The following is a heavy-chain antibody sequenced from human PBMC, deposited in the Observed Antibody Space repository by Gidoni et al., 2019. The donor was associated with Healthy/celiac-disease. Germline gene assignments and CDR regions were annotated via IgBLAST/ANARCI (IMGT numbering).Heavy chain of an antibody. Sequence: QVQLVQSGAEVKKPGSSVTVSCKASGGTFSSYAISWVRQAPGQGLEWMGRIIPILGIANYAQKFQGRVTITADKSTSTAYMELSSLRSEDTAVYYCARVTARYCSGGSCYPDYWGQGTLVTVSS. CDR3: ARVTARYCSGGSCYPDY. V-gene: IGHV1-69*04. CDR1: GGTFSSYA. CDR2: IIPILGIA. D-gene: IGHD2-15*01. J-gene: IGHJ4*02.